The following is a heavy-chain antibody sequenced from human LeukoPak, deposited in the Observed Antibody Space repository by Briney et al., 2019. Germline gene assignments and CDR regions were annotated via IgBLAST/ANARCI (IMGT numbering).Heavy chain of an antibody. V-gene: IGHV3-48*01. CDR2: ISSSSSTI. Sequence: GGSLRLSCAASRFTFSSYSMNWVRQAPGKGLEWVSYISSSSSTIYYADSVKGRFTISRDNAKNSLYLQMNSLRAEDTAVYYCAKDMKEYYYEDWGQGTLVTVSS. CDR1: RFTFSSYS. CDR3: AKDMKEYYYED. J-gene: IGHJ4*02. D-gene: IGHD6-6*01.